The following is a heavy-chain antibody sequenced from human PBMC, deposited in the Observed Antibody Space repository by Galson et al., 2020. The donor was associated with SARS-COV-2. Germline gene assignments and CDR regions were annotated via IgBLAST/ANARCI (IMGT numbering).Heavy chain of an antibody. CDR2: ISYDGTTK. CDR1: GFALSNSA. V-gene: IGHV3-30*04. CDR3: ARDTGGVNEY. D-gene: IGHD3-16*01. J-gene: IGHJ4*02. Sequence: GGSLRLSCAASGFALSNSAMHWVRQAPGKGLEWVAIISYDGTTKYNSDSVKGRFTISRDNSKNTLFLQMNSLRGEDTAVYFCARDTGGVNEYWGQGTLVTVSS.